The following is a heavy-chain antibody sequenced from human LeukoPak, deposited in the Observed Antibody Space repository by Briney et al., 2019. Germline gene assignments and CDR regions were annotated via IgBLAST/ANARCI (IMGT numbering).Heavy chain of an antibody. Sequence: SETLSLTCTVSGGSISSSSYYWGWIRQPPGKGLEWIGSIYYSGSTYYNPSLKSRVTISVDTSKNQFSLKLSSVTAADTAVYYCARDWLAPYWYFDLWGRGTLVTVSS. CDR1: GGSISSSSYY. CDR3: ARDWLAPYWYFDL. CDR2: IYYSGST. D-gene: IGHD6-19*01. J-gene: IGHJ2*01. V-gene: IGHV4-39*07.